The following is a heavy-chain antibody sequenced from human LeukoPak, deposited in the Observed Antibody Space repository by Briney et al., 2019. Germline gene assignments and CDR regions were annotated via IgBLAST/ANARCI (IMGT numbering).Heavy chain of an antibody. J-gene: IGHJ5*02. D-gene: IGHD5-24*01. V-gene: IGHV4-39*07. Sequence: SETLSLTCTVSGGSISSSYYWGWIRQPPGKGLEWIGSIYYSGSTYYNPSLKSRVTISVDTSKNQFSLKLSSVTAADTAVYYCARELRREMATITPWFDPWGQGTLVTVSS. CDR3: ARELRREMATITPWFDP. CDR2: IYYSGST. CDR1: GGSISSSYY.